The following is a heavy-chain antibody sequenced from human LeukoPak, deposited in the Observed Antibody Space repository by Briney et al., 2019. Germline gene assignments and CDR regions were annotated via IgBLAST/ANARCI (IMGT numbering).Heavy chain of an antibody. D-gene: IGHD6-13*01. CDR3: ARVSAAAAGI. Sequence: SETLSLTCTVSGGSISSGSYYWSWIRQPAGKGLEWIGRIYTSGSTNYNPSLKSRVTISVDTSKNQFSLKLSCVTAADTAVYYCARVSAAAAGIWGQGTLVTVSS. CDR2: IYTSGST. J-gene: IGHJ4*02. CDR1: GGSISSGSYY. V-gene: IGHV4-61*02.